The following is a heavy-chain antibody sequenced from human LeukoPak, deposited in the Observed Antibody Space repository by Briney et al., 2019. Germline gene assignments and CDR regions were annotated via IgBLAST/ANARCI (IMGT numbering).Heavy chain of an antibody. CDR2: INHNGNVN. J-gene: IGHJ6*02. Sequence: GGSLRLSCVASGFTFSESWMTWVRQAPGKGLEWVASINHNGNVNYYVDSVKGRFTISRDNAKNSLYLQMSNLRAEDTAVYFCARGGGLDVWGQGATVTVSS. V-gene: IGHV3-7*03. CDR3: ARGGGLDV. CDR1: GFTFSESW. D-gene: IGHD3-16*01.